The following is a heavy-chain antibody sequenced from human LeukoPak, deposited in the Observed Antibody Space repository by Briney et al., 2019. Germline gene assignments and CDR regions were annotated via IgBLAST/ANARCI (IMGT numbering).Heavy chain of an antibody. D-gene: IGHD2-21*02. CDR2: ISYDGSNK. V-gene: IGHV3-30*09. J-gene: IGHJ4*02. CDR1: GFTFSSYA. CDR3: ARGWLAYCGGDCYSPVGY. Sequence: PGGSLRLSCAASGFTFSSYAMHWVRQAPGKGLEWVAVISYDGSNKYYADSVKGRFAISRDNSKNTLYLQMNSLRAEDTAVYYCARGWLAYCGGDCYSPVGYWGQGTLVTVSS.